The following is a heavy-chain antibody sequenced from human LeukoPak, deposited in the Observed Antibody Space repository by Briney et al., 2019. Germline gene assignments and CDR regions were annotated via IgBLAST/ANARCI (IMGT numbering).Heavy chain of an antibody. Sequence: GGSLRLSCAASGFTFSSYTMSWVRQAPGKGLEWVSAISGSGGSTYYADSVKGRFTISRDNSKNTLYLQMNSLRAEDTAVYYWAKMVSGSYYVETDAFVIWGQRPIGTVSP. CDR3: AKMVSGSYYVETDAFVI. D-gene: IGHD1-26*01. J-gene: IGHJ3*02. CDR2: ISGSGGST. V-gene: IGHV3-23*01. CDR1: GFTFSSYT.